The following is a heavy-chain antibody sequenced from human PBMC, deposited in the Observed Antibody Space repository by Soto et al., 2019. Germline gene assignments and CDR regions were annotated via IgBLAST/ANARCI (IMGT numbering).Heavy chain of an antibody. Sequence: GGSLRLSCAASGFTFSSYAIHFFRHSPFKWPEWVAVISYDGSNKYYADSVKGRFTISRDNSKNTLYLQMNSLRAEDTAVYYCARALRYYYDSSGYRGLVDYWGQGTLVTVSS. CDR2: ISYDGSNK. J-gene: IGHJ4*02. CDR1: GFTFSSYA. D-gene: IGHD3-22*01. V-gene: IGHV3-30-3*01. CDR3: ARALRYYYDSSGYRGLVDY.